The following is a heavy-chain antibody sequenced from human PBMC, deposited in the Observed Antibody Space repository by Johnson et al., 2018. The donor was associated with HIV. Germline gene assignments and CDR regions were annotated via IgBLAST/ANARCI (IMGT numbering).Heavy chain of an antibody. CDR2: INWNGVST. J-gene: IGHJ3*02. Sequence: VQLVESGGGVVRPGGSLRLSCAASGFTFDDYGMSWVRKAPGKGLGWVSGINWNGVSTGYAASVKGRFTISRDNAKKSLYLQMNSLRAEDTAVYYCARDKGRGAFDIWGQGTMVTVCS. D-gene: IGHD3-10*01. CDR3: ARDKGRGAFDI. V-gene: IGHV3-20*04. CDR1: GFTFDDYG.